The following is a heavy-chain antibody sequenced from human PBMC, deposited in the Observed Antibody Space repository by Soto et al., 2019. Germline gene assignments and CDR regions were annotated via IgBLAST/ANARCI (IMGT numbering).Heavy chain of an antibody. CDR3: ASTRDSGTSYYFDY. Sequence: GGSLRLSCAASGFTVSSLYMSWVRQGPGKGLEWVSVIYRGGGTFYADSVKGRFTISRDNSKNTVFLQMNSLRAEDTAVYYCASTRDSGTSYYFDYWGQGTLVTVSS. V-gene: IGHV3-53*01. CDR1: GFTVSSLY. D-gene: IGHD1-26*01. J-gene: IGHJ4*02. CDR2: IYRGGGT.